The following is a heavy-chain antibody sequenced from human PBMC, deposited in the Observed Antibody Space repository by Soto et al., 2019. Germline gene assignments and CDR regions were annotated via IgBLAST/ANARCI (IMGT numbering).Heavy chain of an antibody. CDR1: GFTFSSYG. D-gene: IGHD4-17*01. Sequence: QVQLVESGGGVVQPGRSLRLSCAAAGFTFSSYGMHWVRQAPGTGLEWVAVMSYDGSKYYADTVKGRFTISRDNSKNTLYLQINSLRPEDTAVYYCAKDFTPWFGDYFYYYYGMDVWGQVTTVTVSS. J-gene: IGHJ6*02. CDR3: AKDFTPWFGDYFYYYYGMDV. V-gene: IGHV3-30*18. CDR2: MSYDGSK.